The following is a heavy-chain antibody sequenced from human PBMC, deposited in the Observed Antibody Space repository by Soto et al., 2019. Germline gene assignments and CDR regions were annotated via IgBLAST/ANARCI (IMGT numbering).Heavy chain of an antibody. V-gene: IGHV1-69*01. CDR1: GDSFSTYA. D-gene: IGHD6-19*01. CDR3: ARTLAFSSGWYVFGY. Sequence: QVQLVQSGAEVKKPGSPLKVSCKASGDSFSTYAINWVRQAPGQGLEWMGGIIPVFGRANYAQKFQGRVTITADEPTSTAYMELNSLRSEDTALYYCARTLAFSSGWYVFGYWGQGTLVTVSS. CDR2: IIPVFGRA. J-gene: IGHJ4*02.